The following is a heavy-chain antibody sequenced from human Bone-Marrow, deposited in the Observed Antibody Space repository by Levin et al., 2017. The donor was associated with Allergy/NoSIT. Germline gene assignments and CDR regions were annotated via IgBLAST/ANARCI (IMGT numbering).Heavy chain of an antibody. CDR3: ASAPRFFNWFDP. V-gene: IGHV4-59*01. D-gene: IGHD3-3*01. CDR1: GGSIISDY. Sequence: SETLSLTCSVSGGSIISDYWSWIRQPPGKGLEWIGYIYYSGSADYNPSLKSRVSISIDTSKNQFSLKMNSVTTADTAIYYCASAPRFFNWFDPWGQGTLVTVSS. J-gene: IGHJ5*02. CDR2: IYYSGSA.